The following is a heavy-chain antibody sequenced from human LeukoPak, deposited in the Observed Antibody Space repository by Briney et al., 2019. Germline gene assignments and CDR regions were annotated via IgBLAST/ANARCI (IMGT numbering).Heavy chain of an antibody. J-gene: IGHJ4*02. CDR2: ISGSGGST. CDR3: AKARWYDFWSGLFDY. D-gene: IGHD3-3*01. Sequence: PGGSLRLSCAASGFTFSSYAMSWVRQAPGKGLEWVSAISGSGGSTYDADSVKGRFIISRDNSKNTLYLQMNSLRAEDTAVYYCAKARWYDFWSGLFDYWGQGTLVTVSS. V-gene: IGHV3-23*01. CDR1: GFTFSSYA.